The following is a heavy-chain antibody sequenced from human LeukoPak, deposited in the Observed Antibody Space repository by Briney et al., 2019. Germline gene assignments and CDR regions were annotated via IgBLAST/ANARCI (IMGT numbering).Heavy chain of an antibody. CDR1: GFTFDDYS. J-gene: IGHJ4*02. D-gene: IGHD3-16*01. CDR2: ISENGNTT. Sequence: GGSLRLSCATSGFTFDDYSMHWVRQVPGKGLEWVSLISENGNTTYYAYSVKGRFTISRDNSKNSLHVQMTNLKSEDTALYYCAKQAASGGGVDYWGQGTLVTVSS. CDR3: AKQAASGGGVDY. V-gene: IGHV3-43*02.